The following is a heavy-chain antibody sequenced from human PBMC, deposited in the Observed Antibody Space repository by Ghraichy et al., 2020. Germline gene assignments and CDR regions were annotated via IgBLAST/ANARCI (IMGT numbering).Heavy chain of an antibody. CDR3: VISYKDGLRHFDY. V-gene: IGHV3-74*01. CDR1: GFSFTDYW. Sequence: GSLRLSCAASGFSFTDYWMHWVRQTPGRGLEWVSHLNIDGTTVNYADSVKGRFTISRDNAKNTMYLQMISLTVEDTAVYYCVISYKDGLRHFDYWGQGTLVTVSS. J-gene: IGHJ4*02. D-gene: IGHD2-8*01. CDR2: LNIDGTTV.